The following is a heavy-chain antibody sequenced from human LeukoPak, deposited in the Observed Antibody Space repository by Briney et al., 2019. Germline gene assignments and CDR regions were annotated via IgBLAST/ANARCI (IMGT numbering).Heavy chain of an antibody. D-gene: IGHD2-2*02. CDR1: GGSFSGYS. Sequence: SQTLSPTRAVYGGSFSGYSWSWIRPPPGMGLEWVGEINHSGSTNYNPSLTFRTTISVDTSSNQFSLKLSSVTAADTAVYYRARGRPRYQRLYPTFDYWGQGTRVTDSP. CDR3: ARGRPRYQRLYPTFDY. J-gene: IGHJ4*02. CDR2: INHSGST. V-gene: IGHV4-34*01.